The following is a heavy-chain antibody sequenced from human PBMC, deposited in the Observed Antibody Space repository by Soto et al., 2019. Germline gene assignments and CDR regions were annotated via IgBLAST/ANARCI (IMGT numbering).Heavy chain of an antibody. CDR2: IYYSGST. J-gene: IGHJ6*02. CDR3: ARVPPQGCSGGSCYSLLYYYGMDV. CDR1: GGSISSYY. D-gene: IGHD2-15*01. V-gene: IGHV4-59*01. Sequence: QVQLQESGPGLVKPSETLSLTCTVSGGSISSYYWSWIRQPPGKGLEWIGYIYYSGSTNYNPSLKSRVTISVDTSKNQISLKLSSVTAADTAVYYCARVPPQGCSGGSCYSLLYYYGMDVWGQGTTVTVSS.